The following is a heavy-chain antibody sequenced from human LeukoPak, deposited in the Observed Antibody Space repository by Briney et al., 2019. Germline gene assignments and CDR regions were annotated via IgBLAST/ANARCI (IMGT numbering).Heavy chain of an antibody. CDR3: TKDTSAGGADY. CDR1: GCSLKGHA. J-gene: IGHJ4*02. V-gene: IGHV3-9*01. Sequence: GGSLRLSCAASGCSLKGHAMHWVRQVPGKGLEWVSGIMWDSSSKDYADSVKGRFTVSRDNAKNLLYLEMNNLRVEDTALYYCTKDTSAGGADYWGQGTLVTVSS. CDR2: IMWDSSSK. D-gene: IGHD2-15*01.